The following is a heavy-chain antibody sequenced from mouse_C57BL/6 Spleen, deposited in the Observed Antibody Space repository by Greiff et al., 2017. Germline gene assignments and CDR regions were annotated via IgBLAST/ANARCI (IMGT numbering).Heavy chain of an antibody. V-gene: IGHV1-85*01. J-gene: IGHJ1*03. Sequence: QVQLQQSGPELVKPGASVKLSCKASGYTFTSYDINWVKQRPGQGLEWIGWLYTRDGSPKYNEQFKGKATLTVDTSSSTAYMELHSLTSEDSAVYFCALYYYGSSYWYFDVWGTGTTVTVSS. CDR1: GYTFTSYD. CDR2: LYTRDGSP. D-gene: IGHD1-1*01. CDR3: ALYYYGSSYWYFDV.